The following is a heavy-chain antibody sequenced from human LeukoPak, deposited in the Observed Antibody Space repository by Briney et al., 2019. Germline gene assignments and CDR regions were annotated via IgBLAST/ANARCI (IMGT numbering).Heavy chain of an antibody. J-gene: IGHJ6*03. D-gene: IGHD7-27*01. V-gene: IGHV3-23*01. Sequence: PGGSLRLSCAASGFTFNYYAMSWVRQAPGKGLEWVSSISGSGASTYYADSVRGRFTIMRDNSQNTLYLHIKNLRAEDSALYYCANGLAASGDLALRDYYYFMDVWGKGTTVTVSS. CDR3: ANGLAASGDLALRDYYYFMDV. CDR2: ISGSGAST. CDR1: GFTFNYYA.